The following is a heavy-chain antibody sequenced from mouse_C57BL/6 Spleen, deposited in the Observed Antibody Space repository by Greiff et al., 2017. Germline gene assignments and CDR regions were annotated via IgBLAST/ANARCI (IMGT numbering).Heavy chain of an antibody. CDR3: AKGGACGLDY. Sequence: QVQLQQSGAELVKPGASVKLSCKASGYTFTTYPIEWMQQNPGKSLEWIGYFHPDSDNIKYNEKFKGKATLTADKSSSTVYLELSRLTSDDSAVYYCAKGGACGLDYWGQGTTLTVSS. V-gene: IGHV1-47*01. J-gene: IGHJ2*01. CDR1: GYTFTTYP. CDR2: FHPDSDNI.